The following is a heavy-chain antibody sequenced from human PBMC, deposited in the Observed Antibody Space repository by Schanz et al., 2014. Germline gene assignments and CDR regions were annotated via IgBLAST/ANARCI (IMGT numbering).Heavy chain of an antibody. J-gene: IGHJ4*02. CDR3: ARIGGSVFDY. CDR1: GLIFSNYV. Sequence: VQLLESGGGLVQPGGSLKLSCAASGLIFSNYVMSWVRQAPGKGLEWLSYISDSGTYTNYADSVKGRFTISRDNAKSSLYLQMNSLRAEDTAVYYCARIGGSVFDYWAQGTLVTVSS. CDR2: ISDSGTYT. V-gene: IGHV3-11*03. D-gene: IGHD3-10*01.